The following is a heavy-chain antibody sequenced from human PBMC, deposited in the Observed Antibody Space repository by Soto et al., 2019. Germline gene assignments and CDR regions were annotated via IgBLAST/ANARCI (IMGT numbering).Heavy chain of an antibody. D-gene: IGHD2-21*01. J-gene: IGHJ4*02. V-gene: IGHV3-23*01. Sequence: EVQMLESGGGVVQPGGSLRLACAASGFTFSRYAMNWVRQSPGKGLEWVSGIVPGGGDTYYADSVRGRFTISRDNSRSTLSLQMSSLRAEDTAIYYCTEGMHSSYWGRGTLVTVSS. CDR3: TEGMHSSY. CDR2: IVPGGGDT. CDR1: GFTFSRYA.